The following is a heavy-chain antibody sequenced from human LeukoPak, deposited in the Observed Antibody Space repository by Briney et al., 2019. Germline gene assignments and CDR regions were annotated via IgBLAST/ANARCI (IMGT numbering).Heavy chain of an antibody. CDR2: ISYDGSNK. V-gene: IGHV3-30*04. D-gene: IGHD4-17*01. J-gene: IGHJ4*02. Sequence: GGSLRLSCAASGFTFSSYAMHWVRQAPGKGLEWVAVISYDGSNKYYADSVKGRFTISRDNSKNTLYLQMNSLRAEDTAVYYCARDKVWPVITVTTMVCDYWGQGTLVTVSS. CDR1: GFTFSSYA. CDR3: ARDKVWPVITVTTMVCDY.